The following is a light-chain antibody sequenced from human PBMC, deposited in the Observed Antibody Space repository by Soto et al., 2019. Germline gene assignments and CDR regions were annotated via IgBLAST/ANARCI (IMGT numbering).Light chain of an antibody. CDR2: EVT. CDR1: NSDVGGYNY. V-gene: IGLV2-14*01. CDR3: SSYTSSSTLEGV. Sequence: QSALTQPASVSGSPGQSITISCTGTNSDVGGYNYVSWYQQHPGKAPKLMIYEVTNRPSGVSNRFSGSKSGNTASLTISGLQAEDEADYYCSSYTSSSTLEGVFGGGTKVTVL. J-gene: IGLJ2*01.